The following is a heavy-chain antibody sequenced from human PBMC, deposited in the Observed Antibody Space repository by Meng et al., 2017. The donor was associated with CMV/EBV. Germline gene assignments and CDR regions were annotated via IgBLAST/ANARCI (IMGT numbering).Heavy chain of an antibody. CDR1: GGSISSYY. J-gene: IGHJ6*02. V-gene: IGHV4-59*01. CDR3: ASGGWSGYFPPYYSYYGMDV. CDR2: IYYSGST. D-gene: IGHD3-3*01. Sequence: SETLSLTCTVPGGSISSYYWSWIRQLPGKGLEWIGYIYYSGSTNYNPSLKSRVTISVDTSKNQLSLKLSSVTAADTAVYYCASGGWSGYFPPYYSYYGMDVWGQGTTVTVSS.